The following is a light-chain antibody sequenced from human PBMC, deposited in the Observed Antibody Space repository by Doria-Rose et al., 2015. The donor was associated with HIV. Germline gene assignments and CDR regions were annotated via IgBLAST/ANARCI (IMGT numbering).Light chain of an antibody. CDR1: QSPLYTSTNY. Sequence: DIRVTQSPESLGMSLGERATLNCKSNQSPLYTSTNYLAGYQQKPGQPSKLLIYWASTRQSGVPARFSGSGSGTDFTLTISSLEAEDVAVYYCQQYYDTPSFGPGTTVDIK. CDR2: WAS. J-gene: IGKJ3*01. V-gene: IGKV4-1*01. CDR3: QQYYDTPS.